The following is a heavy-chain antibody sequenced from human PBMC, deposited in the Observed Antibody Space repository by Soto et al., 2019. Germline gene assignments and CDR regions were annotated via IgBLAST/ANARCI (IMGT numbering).Heavy chain of an antibody. J-gene: IGHJ4*02. CDR3: VRGASLNFDY. Sequence: EVQLVESGGGVLRPGGSLRLSCAASGFTFDDYGMSWARQAPGKGLEWVSGVNWNGGSTGYADSVRGRFTISRDNAKNSLYLQMNSLRAEDTAFYYCVRGASLNFDYWGQGTLVTVSS. D-gene: IGHD1-26*01. V-gene: IGHV3-20*04. CDR1: GFTFDDYG. CDR2: VNWNGGST.